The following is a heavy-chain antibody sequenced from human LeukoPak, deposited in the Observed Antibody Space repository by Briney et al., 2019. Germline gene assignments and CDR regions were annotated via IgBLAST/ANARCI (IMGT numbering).Heavy chain of an antibody. CDR3: ARDRVVAAENWFDP. J-gene: IGHJ5*02. V-gene: IGHV3-48*04. Sequence: GGSLRLSCAASGLTFSSYSMNWVRQAPGKGLEWVSYISSSSSTIYYADSVKGRFTISRDNAKNTLYLQMNSLRAEDTAVYYCARDRVVAAENWFDPWGQGTLVTVSS. CDR2: ISSSSSTI. D-gene: IGHD2-2*01. CDR1: GLTFSSYS.